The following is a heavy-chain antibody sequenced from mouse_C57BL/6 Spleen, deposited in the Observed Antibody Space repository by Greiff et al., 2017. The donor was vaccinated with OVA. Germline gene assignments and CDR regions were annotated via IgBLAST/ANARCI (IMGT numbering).Heavy chain of an antibody. CDR3: TRGGLTGPYYFDY. D-gene: IGHD4-1*01. V-gene: IGHV1-5*01. J-gene: IGHJ2*01. Sequence: VQLQQSGTVLARPGASVKMSCKTSGYTFTSYWMHWVKQRPGQGLEWIGAIYPGNSDTSYNQKFKGKAKLTAVTSASTAYMELSSLTNEDSAVYYCTRGGLTGPYYFDYWGQGTTLTVSS. CDR1: GYTFTSYW. CDR2: IYPGNSDT.